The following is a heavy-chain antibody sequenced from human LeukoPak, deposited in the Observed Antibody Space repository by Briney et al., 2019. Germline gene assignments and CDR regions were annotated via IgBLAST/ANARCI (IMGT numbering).Heavy chain of an antibody. V-gene: IGHV3-23*01. Sequence: GGSLRLFCAASGFTFSSYGMSWVRQAPGKGLDWVSGISGSGGSTYYADSVRGRFTISRDNSKSTLYLQMKSLRAEDTAVYYCARERGRGRDSPWFDYWGQGTLVTVSS. D-gene: IGHD1-26*01. CDR1: GFTFSSYG. J-gene: IGHJ4*02. CDR2: ISGSGGST. CDR3: ARERGRGRDSPWFDY.